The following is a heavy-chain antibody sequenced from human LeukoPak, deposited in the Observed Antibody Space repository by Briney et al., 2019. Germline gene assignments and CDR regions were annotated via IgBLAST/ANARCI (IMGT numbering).Heavy chain of an antibody. J-gene: IGHJ5*02. CDR1: GGSISSYY. V-gene: IGHV4-59*12. D-gene: IGHD2-2*02. CDR3: ARGKCSSTSCYRSRVDWFDP. CDR2: IYYSGST. Sequence: SETLSLTCTVSGGSISSYYWSWIRQPPGKGLEWIGYIYYSGSTNYNPSLKSRVTISVDTSKNQFSLKLSSVTAADTAVYYCARGKCSSTSCYRSRVDWFDPWGQGTLVTVSS.